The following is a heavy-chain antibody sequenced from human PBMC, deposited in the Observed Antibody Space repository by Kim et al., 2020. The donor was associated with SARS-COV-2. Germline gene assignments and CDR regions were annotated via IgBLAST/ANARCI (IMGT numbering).Heavy chain of an antibody. D-gene: IGHD3-10*01. Sequence: SLKSRVTISVATSKNQFSLKLSSVTAADTAVYYCASRITMVRGTKPPLDYWGQGTLVTVSS. J-gene: IGHJ4*02. V-gene: IGHV4-34*13. CDR3: ASRITMVRGTKPPLDY.